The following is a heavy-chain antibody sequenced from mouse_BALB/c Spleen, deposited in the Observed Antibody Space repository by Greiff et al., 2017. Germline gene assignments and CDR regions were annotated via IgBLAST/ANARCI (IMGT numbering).Heavy chain of an antibody. Sequence: QVQLKESGPGLVAPSQSLSITCTVSGFSLSRYSVHWVRQPPGKGLEWLGMIWGGGSTDYNSALKSRLSISKDNSKSQVFLKMNSLQTDDTAMYYCARNFGSTMITTGWFAYWGQGTLVTVSA. V-gene: IGHV2-6-4*01. D-gene: IGHD2-4*01. CDR3: ARNFGSTMITTGWFAY. CDR2: IWGGGST. CDR1: GFSLSRYS. J-gene: IGHJ3*01.